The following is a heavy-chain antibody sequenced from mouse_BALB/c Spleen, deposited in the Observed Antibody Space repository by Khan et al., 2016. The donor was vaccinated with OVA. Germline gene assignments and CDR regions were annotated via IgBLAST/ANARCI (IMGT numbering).Heavy chain of an antibody. D-gene: IGHD3-3*01. CDR3: ARDAGRY. CDR1: GYTFTENT. V-gene: IGHV1-18*01. CDR2: LNPKNGVT. Sequence: VQLKQSGPELVKPGASVKISCKTSGYTFTENTLHWVKQSHGKSLEWIGVLNPKNGVTSYNQKFKGKVTLTVDKSSSPAYMEFRSLTSEDSAVYYCARDAGRYWGQGTSVTVSS. J-gene: IGHJ4*01.